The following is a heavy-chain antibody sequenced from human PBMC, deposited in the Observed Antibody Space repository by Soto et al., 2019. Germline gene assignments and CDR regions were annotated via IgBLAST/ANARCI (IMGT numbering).Heavy chain of an antibody. CDR3: SKDIRQLYGMDV. J-gene: IGHJ6*02. Sequence: EVQLVESGGGLVQPGRSLRLSCAASGFTCDDYAMHWVRQAPGKGLEWVSGISWNSGSIGYADSLKGRFTISRDNAKNPLSLQMNSLRAEDTALDYCSKDIRQLYGMDVWGQGTTVTVCS. CDR1: GFTCDDYA. D-gene: IGHD5-18*01. V-gene: IGHV3-9*01. CDR2: ISWNSGSI.